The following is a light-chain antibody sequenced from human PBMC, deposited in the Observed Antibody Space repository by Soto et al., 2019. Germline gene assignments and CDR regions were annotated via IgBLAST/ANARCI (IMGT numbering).Light chain of an antibody. CDR2: EVS. V-gene: IGLV2-8*01. J-gene: IGLJ3*02. Sequence: QSALTQPPSASGSPGQSVTISCTGTNSDVGGYNYVSWYQQHPGKAPKLMIYEVSERPSGVPDRFSGSKSGNTASLTVSGLQAEDEADYYCSSYAGSNNLVFGGGTKVTVL. CDR3: SSYAGSNNLV. CDR1: NSDVGGYNY.